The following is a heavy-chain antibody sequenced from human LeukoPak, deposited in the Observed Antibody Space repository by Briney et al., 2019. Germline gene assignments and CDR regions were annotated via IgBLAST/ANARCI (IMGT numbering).Heavy chain of an antibody. CDR1: GGSIRGYY. CDR3: ARHLDSGTYPLDC. J-gene: IGHJ4*02. D-gene: IGHD1-26*01. Sequence: PSETLSLTCTVSGGSIRGYYWSWIRQPPGKGLEFMGHIHYTGSTTYNPSLTSRVTMSVDTSQNQFSLRLSSVTASDTAVYYCARHLDSGTYPLDCWGQGTLVTVSS. V-gene: IGHV4-59*08. CDR2: IHYTGST.